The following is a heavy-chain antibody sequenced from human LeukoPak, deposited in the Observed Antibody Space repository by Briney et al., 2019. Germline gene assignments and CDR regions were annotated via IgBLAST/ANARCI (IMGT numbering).Heavy chain of an antibody. CDR2: ISSSGDTT. D-gene: IGHD6-6*01. J-gene: IGHJ4*02. Sequence: GGSLRLSCAASGFTFSTSAMNWVRQAPETGLEWVSVISSSGDTTSYAGSVKGRFTISRDNSKNTLYLQMNRLKADDTALYYCAKSGQLDNSWGQGTLVTVSS. CDR3: AKSGQLDNS. CDR1: GFTFSTSA. V-gene: IGHV3-23*01.